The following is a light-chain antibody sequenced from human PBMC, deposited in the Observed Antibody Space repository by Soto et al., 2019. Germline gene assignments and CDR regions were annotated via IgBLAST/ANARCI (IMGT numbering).Light chain of an antibody. Sequence: EIVMTQSPLSLSVTPGEPASISFRASQSLLHSNGYNYLDWYVQKPGQSPQLLINLASNRASGVPDNFSGSGTGTDFTLNIRRVEAEDVGIYYCMQALQTPWTFGQGTKVDIK. J-gene: IGKJ1*01. CDR3: MQALQTPWT. V-gene: IGKV2-28*01. CDR1: QSLLHSNGYNY. CDR2: LAS.